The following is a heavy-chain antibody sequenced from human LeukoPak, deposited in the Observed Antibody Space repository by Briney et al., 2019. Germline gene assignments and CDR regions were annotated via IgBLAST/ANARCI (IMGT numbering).Heavy chain of an antibody. CDR3: AREVSGDAWYNWLDP. D-gene: IGHD4-17*01. J-gene: IGHJ5*02. V-gene: IGHV3-7*01. Sequence: GGSLRLSCAASGFTFSNYWMSWVRQAPGKGLEWVANIKQDGSEKYYVDSVKGRFTISRDNARNTLYLQMNSLRAEDTAVYYCAREVSGDAWYNWLDPWGQGTLVTVSS. CDR1: GFTFSNYW. CDR2: IKQDGSEK.